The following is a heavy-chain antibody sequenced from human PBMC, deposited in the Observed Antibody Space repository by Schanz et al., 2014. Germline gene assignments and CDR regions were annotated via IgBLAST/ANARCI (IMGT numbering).Heavy chain of an antibody. CDR3: AKEITVIVVVLDAFDI. CDR1: GFTFSRYA. Sequence: VVESGGGLVKPGGSLRLSCAASGFTFSRYAMSWVRQAPGKGLEWVAAVSGGGGSTYYADSVKGRFTISRDNSKNTMYLQMNSLRDEDTAVYYCAKEITVIVVVLDAFDIWGQGTMVTVSS. CDR2: VSGGGGST. J-gene: IGHJ3*02. V-gene: IGHV3-23*04. D-gene: IGHD3-22*01.